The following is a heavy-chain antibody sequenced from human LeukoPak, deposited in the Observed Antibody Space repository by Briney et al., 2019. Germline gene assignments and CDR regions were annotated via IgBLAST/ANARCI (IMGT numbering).Heavy chain of an antibody. CDR1: GSTFSDYD. CDR3: GRAFPPLRTSSAGDL. CDR2: ISGLSTHI. J-gene: IGHJ4*02. D-gene: IGHD3-16*01. Sequence: GGSLRLSCSASGSTFSDYDMNWVRPAPGKVLEWVSSISGLSTHIYYGDSVKGRFSISRDNAKNSVYLQMNSLGVEDTAIYYCGRAFPPLRTSSAGDLWGQGILVTVSS. V-gene: IGHV3-69-1*02.